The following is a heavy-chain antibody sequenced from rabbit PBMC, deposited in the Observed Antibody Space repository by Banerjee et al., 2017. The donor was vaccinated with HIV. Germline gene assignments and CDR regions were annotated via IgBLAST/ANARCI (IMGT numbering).Heavy chain of an antibody. V-gene: IGHV1S45*01. CDR3: ARSYTYGYAGYAYYFNL. D-gene: IGHD6-1*01. CDR1: GFDFSSYYM. CDR2: IYSSNGDK. Sequence: QEQLVESGGGLVQPGGSLKLSCKASGFDFSSYYMSWVRQAPGKGLELIACIYSSNGDKWYASWVKGRFTISKTSSTTVTLQMTSLTAADTATYFCARSYTYGYAGYAYYFNLWGQGTLVTVS. J-gene: IGHJ4*01.